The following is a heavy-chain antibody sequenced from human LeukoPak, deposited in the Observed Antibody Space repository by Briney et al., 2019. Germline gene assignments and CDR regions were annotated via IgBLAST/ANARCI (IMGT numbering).Heavy chain of an antibody. CDR1: GGSFSGYY. D-gene: IGHD2-2*01. J-gene: IGHJ4*02. CDR2: INHSGST. CDR3: ARVVPAAISFGAFDY. Sequence: PSETLSLTCAVYGGSFSGYYWSWIRQPPGKGLEWIGEINHSGSTNYNPSLKSRVTISVDKSKNQFSLKLSSVTAADTAVYYCARVVPAAISFGAFDYWGQGTLVTVSS. V-gene: IGHV4-34*01.